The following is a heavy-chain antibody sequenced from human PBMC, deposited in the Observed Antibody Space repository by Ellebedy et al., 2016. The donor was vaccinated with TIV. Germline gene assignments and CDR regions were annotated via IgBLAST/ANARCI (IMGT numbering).Heavy chain of an antibody. V-gene: IGHV4-59*12. J-gene: IGHJ5*02. CDR2: IYYSGST. Sequence: SETLSLTXTVSGGSISSYYWSWIRQPPGKGLEWIGYIYYSGSTNYNPSLKSRVTISVDTSKNQFSLKLSSVTAADTAVYYCARMEGAELELIPLGWFNPWGQGTLVTVSS. D-gene: IGHD1-7*01. CDR1: GGSISSYY. CDR3: ARMEGAELELIPLGWFNP.